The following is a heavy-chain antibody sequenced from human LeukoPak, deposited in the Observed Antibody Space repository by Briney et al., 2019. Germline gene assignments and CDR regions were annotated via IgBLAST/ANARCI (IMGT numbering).Heavy chain of an antibody. Sequence: GASVKVSCKVSGYTLTELSMHWVRQAPGKGLEWMGGFDPEDGETIYAQKFQGRVTMTEDTSTDTAYMELSSLRSGDTAVYYCATGFRSSGYYNYFDYWGQGTLVTVSS. D-gene: IGHD3-22*01. J-gene: IGHJ4*02. CDR1: GYTLTELS. CDR3: ATGFRSSGYYNYFDY. CDR2: FDPEDGET. V-gene: IGHV1-24*01.